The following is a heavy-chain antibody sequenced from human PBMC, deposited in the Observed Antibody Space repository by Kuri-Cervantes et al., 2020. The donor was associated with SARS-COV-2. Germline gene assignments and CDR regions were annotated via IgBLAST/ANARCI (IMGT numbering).Heavy chain of an antibody. CDR1: GGSVRSGSYY. J-gene: IGHJ4*02. CDR3: ARNSAFSSSWPLDN. V-gene: IGHV4-61*01. D-gene: IGHD6-13*01. CDR2: MYYTGST. Sequence: LRLCCTVSGGSVRSGSYYWSWIRQPPGKGLEWLGYMYYTGSTNYNPSLKSRVTISVDTSNNQFSLKLSSVTAADTAVYYRARNSAFSSSWPLDNWGQGTLVTVSS.